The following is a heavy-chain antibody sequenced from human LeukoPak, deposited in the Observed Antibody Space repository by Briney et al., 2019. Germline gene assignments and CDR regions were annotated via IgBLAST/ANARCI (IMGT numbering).Heavy chain of an antibody. V-gene: IGHV3-48*03. Sequence: GGSLRLSCAASGFTFTSYNMNWVRQAPGKGLEWVSYFSSSGSITYYADSVKGRFTISRDNAKNSLYLQMNSLRAEDTTVYYCARLGYTTGPTDYWGQGTLVTVSS. J-gene: IGHJ4*02. D-gene: IGHD2-2*02. CDR2: FSSSGSIT. CDR1: GFTFTSYN. CDR3: ARLGYTTGPTDY.